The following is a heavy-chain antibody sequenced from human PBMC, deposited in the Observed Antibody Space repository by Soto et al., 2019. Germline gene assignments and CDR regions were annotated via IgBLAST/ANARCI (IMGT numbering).Heavy chain of an antibody. J-gene: IGHJ3*02. D-gene: IGHD3-16*01. V-gene: IGHV3-30*04. CDR3: ARDSIMGSDAFDI. CDR2: ISYDGRDK. CDR1: GFTFSNHA. Sequence: QVQLVESGGGVVQPGRSLRLSCAASGFTFSNHAMHWIRQAPGKGLEWVALISYDGRDKNYAVSVKGRFTGSRDNSKNTLFLQMDSLRAEDTAVYFCARDSIMGSDAFDIWCQGTMVTVSS.